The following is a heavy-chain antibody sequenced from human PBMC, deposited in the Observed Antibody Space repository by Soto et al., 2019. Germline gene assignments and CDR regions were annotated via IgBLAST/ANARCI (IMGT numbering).Heavy chain of an antibody. J-gene: IGHJ4*02. V-gene: IGHV3-15*01. CDR3: TSSFEVGGSSGWYYFDY. CDR2: IKSKTDGGTT. CDR1: GFTFSNAW. D-gene: IGHD6-19*01. Sequence: GGSLRLSCAASGFTFSNAWMSWVRQVPGKGLEWVGRIKSKTDGGTTDYAAPVKGTFTISRDDSKNTLYLQMNSLKTEATAVDYCTSSFEVGGSSGWYYFDYWGQGTLVTVSS.